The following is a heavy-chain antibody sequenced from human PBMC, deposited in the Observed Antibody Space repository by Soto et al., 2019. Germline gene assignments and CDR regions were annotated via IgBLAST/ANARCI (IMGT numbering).Heavy chain of an antibody. Sequence: QAQVVQSETEVKRPGASVKLSCKASGYTFSRYGISWVRQAPGQGLEWMGWINGYNGNTNYAQRLQGRVTMTADTSTNTVFLEVRSLTSEDAAVYYCTSDLLFDFCTGFEDGFDIWGHGTLLIVSS. CDR1: GYTFSRYG. D-gene: IGHD2-8*02. CDR2: INGYNGNT. J-gene: IGHJ3*02. V-gene: IGHV1-18*01. CDR3: TSDLLFDFCTGFEDGFDI.